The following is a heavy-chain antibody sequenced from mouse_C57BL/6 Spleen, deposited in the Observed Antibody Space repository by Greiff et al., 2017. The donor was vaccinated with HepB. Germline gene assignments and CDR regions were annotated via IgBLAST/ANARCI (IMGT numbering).Heavy chain of an antibody. J-gene: IGHJ4*01. CDR3: ARDARLRRGLDY. D-gene: IGHD2-2*01. V-gene: IGHV7-1*01. CDR2: SRNKANDYTT. Sequence: EVKLVESGGGLVQSGRSLRLSCATSGFTFSDFYMEWVRQAPGKGLEWIAASRNKANDYTTEYSASVKGRFIVSRDTSQSILYLQMNALRAEDTAIYYCARDARLRRGLDYWGQGTSVTVSS. CDR1: GFTFSDFY.